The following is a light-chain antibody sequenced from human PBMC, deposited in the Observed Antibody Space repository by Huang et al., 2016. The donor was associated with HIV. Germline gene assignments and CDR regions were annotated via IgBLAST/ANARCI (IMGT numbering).Light chain of an antibody. Sequence: IVLTQSPATLSLSPGGRATLSCRASQSVSSYLAWYQQKPGQAPRLLIYDASNSATGIPARCSGSGAGTDFTLTISSLEPEDFAVYYCQQRSNWPPTFGGGTKVEIK. CDR3: QQRSNWPPT. CDR2: DAS. CDR1: QSVSSY. V-gene: IGKV3-11*01. J-gene: IGKJ4*01.